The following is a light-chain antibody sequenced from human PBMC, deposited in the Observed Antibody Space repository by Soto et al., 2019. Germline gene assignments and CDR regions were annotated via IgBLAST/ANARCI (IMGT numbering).Light chain of an antibody. CDR3: GSYATSSSLYV. J-gene: IGLJ1*01. CDR1: SSDVGYHNY. CDR2: EVS. V-gene: IGLV2-14*01. Sequence: QSALTQPASVSGSPGQSITISCTGTSSDVGYHNYVSWYQQHPGNAPKLIIYEVSNRPSGVSNRFSGSKSGNTASLTISGLQAEDEAEYYCGSYATSSSLYVFGTGTKVTV.